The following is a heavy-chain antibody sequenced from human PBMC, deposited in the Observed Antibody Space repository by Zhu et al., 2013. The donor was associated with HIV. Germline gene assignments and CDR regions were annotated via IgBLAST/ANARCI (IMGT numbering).Heavy chain of an antibody. J-gene: IGHJ3*02. CDR2: IYHSGST. CDR1: GGVHPGSGGYY. CDR3: ARVSGTYGAVDI. V-gene: IGHV4-31*03. Sequence: QVQLQDVGVPRTGEAFTRPCPSPCSVSGGVHPGSGGYYWSWDPPAPRKGLEWIGYIYHSGSTYYNPSLKSRITISVDTSKNHFSLKLSPVTAADTAVYYCARVSGTYGAVDIWGQGTMVTVSS. D-gene: IGHD1-26*01.